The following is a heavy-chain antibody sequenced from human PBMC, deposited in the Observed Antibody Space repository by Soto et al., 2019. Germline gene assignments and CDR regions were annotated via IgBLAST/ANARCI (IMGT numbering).Heavy chain of an antibody. CDR2: ISYDGSNK. CDR3: ARNRRIMDTAMVWEVGYYYYGMDV. Sequence: QVQLVESGGGVVQPGRSLRLSCAASGFTFSSYAMHWVRQAPGKGLEWVAVISYDGSNKYYADSVKGRFTISRDNSKNTLXXQXNXXRAEDTAVYYCARNRRIMDTAMVWEVGYYYYGMDVWGQGTTVTVSS. CDR1: GFTFSSYA. D-gene: IGHD5-18*01. V-gene: IGHV3-30-3*01. J-gene: IGHJ6*02.